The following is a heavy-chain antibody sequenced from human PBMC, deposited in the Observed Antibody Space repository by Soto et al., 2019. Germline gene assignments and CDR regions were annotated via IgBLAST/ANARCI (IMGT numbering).Heavy chain of an antibody. V-gene: IGHV3-23*01. J-gene: IGHJ6*02. CDR1: GFTFSSYA. Sequence: LRLSCIASGFTFSSYAMTWVRQAPGKGLEWVSDISGSGGITYYADSVKGRFTISRDNSKNTLNLQMNSLRADDTAVYYCARARRGAPYYYTMDLWGQGTTVTVSS. D-gene: IGHD3-10*01. CDR3: ARARRGAPYYYTMDL. CDR2: ISGSGGIT.